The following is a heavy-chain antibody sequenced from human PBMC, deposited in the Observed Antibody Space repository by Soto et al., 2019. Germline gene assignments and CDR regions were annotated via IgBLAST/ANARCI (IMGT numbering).Heavy chain of an antibody. V-gene: IGHV4-59*01. J-gene: IGHJ4*01. CDR1: GASISAYY. CDR2: ISDNGST. CDR3: AKMRGNYFDY. Sequence: ASETLSLTCSVSGASISAYYWSWIRRPPGKGLEWVGYISDNGSTNYNSSLKSRVIISLDTSKNQFSLQLSSVTAADTALYYCAKMRGNYFDYSDHETLVLVSS.